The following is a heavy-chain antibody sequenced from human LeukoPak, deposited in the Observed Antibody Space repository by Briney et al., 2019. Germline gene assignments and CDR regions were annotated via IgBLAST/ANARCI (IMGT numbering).Heavy chain of an antibody. CDR1: EYTFTGYY. D-gene: IGHD6-6*01. V-gene: IGHV1-2*02. CDR3: ARDRGSVYSSSYYFDY. CDR2: INPNSGGT. J-gene: IGHJ4*02. Sequence: ASVKVSCKASEYTFTGYYMHWVRQAPGQGLEWMGWINPNSGGTNYAQKFQGRVTMTRDTSISTAYMELSRLRSDDTAVYYCARDRGSVYSSSYYFDYWGQGTLVTVSS.